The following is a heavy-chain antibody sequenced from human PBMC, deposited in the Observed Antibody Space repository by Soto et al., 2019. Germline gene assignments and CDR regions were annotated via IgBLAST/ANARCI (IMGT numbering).Heavy chain of an antibody. CDR2: ISAYNGNT. CDR3: ASDRRYSSGSLRNFDY. V-gene: IGHV1-18*01. Sequence: QVQLVQSGAEVKKPGASVKVSCKASGYTFTSYGISWVRQAPGQGLEWMGWISAYNGNTNYAQKLQGRVTMTTDTSTSTADMELRVLRSDDTAVYYCASDRRYSSGSLRNFDYWGQGTLVTVSS. J-gene: IGHJ4*02. CDR1: GYTFTSYG. D-gene: IGHD6-19*01.